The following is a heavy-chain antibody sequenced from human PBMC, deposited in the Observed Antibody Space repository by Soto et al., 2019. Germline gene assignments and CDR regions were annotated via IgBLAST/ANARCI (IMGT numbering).Heavy chain of an antibody. CDR2: ISYDGSNK. CDR1: GFTLSSYG. CDR3: AKDLAGTNYYYYGMDV. J-gene: IGHJ6*02. Sequence: PGGSLRLSCAASGFTLSSYGMHWVRQAPGKGLEWVAVISYDGSNKYYADSVKGRFTISRDNSKNTLYLQMNSLRAEDTAVYYCAKDLAGTNYYYYGMDVWGQGTTVTVSS. V-gene: IGHV3-30*18. D-gene: IGHD1-1*01.